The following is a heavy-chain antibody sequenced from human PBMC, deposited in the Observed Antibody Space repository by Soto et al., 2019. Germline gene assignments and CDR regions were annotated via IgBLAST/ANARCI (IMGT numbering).Heavy chain of an antibody. CDR2: ISYAGNNI. CDR3: AAFWAAAGTGY. Sequence: GGSLRLSCAASGFTFRNFVMHWVRQAPGKGLEWVAVISYAGNNIYYADSVKGRFTISRDNSKNTLYLQMNSLRAEDTAVYYCAAFWAAAGTGYWGQGTLVTVSS. V-gene: IGHV3-30*03. D-gene: IGHD6-13*01. CDR1: GFTFRNFV. J-gene: IGHJ4*02.